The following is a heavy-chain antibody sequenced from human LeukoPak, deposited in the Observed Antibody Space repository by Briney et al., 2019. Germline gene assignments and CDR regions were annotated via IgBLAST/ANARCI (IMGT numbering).Heavy chain of an antibody. J-gene: IGHJ4*02. Sequence: SETLSLTCTVSGGSIDTTSYYWSWIRQPVGQGLEWIGRIYPSGSTNYNPSLKSQLTLSVDKSKNQFSLNLTSVTAADTAIYYCASGAAAPLYYFDYWGQGSLVTVSS. CDR1: GGSIDTTSYY. CDR3: ASGAAAPLYYFDY. V-gene: IGHV4-61*02. CDR2: IYPSGST. D-gene: IGHD6-13*01.